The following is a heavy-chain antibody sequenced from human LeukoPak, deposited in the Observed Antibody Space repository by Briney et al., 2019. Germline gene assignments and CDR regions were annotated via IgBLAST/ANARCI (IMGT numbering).Heavy chain of an antibody. Sequence: PGGSLRLSCAASGFTFTTYWMSWVRQAPGKVLEWVANINQDGSEKYYVDSVKGRFTISRDNAKNSQYLQMNSLRAEDTAVYFCVRAIGSNTLWGQGTLVTVSS. V-gene: IGHV3-7*01. CDR1: GFTFTTYW. J-gene: IGHJ4*02. CDR3: VRAIGSNTL. CDR2: INQDGSEK. D-gene: IGHD4-23*01.